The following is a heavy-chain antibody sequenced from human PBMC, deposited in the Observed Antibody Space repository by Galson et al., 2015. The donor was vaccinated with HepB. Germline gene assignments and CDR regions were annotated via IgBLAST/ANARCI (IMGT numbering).Heavy chain of an antibody. CDR3: AIDFGLDL. CDR1: GFTFSSHS. D-gene: IGHD3-16*01. J-gene: IGHJ3*01. CDR2: INGDGSIT. Sequence: SLRLSCAASGFTFSSHSMHWVRQAPGKGLLWVSGINGDGSITTYADSVRGRFTISRDNANNTLSLEMNSLRVEETAVYFCAIDFGLDLWGRGTMVTVSS. V-gene: IGHV3-74*01.